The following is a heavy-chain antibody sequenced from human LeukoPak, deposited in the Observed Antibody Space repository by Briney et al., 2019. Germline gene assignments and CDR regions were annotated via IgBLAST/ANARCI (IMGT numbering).Heavy chain of an antibody. V-gene: IGHV3-21*01. J-gene: IGHJ6*02. CDR1: GFTFSSYS. CDR3: ARVRGSGSSWYEYYYYYYGMDV. Sequence: GGSLRHSCAASGFTFSSYSMNWVRQAPGKGLEWVSSIRSSSSYIYYADSVKGRFTNSRDNAKNSLYLQMNSLRAEDTAVYYCARVRGSGSSWYEYYYYYYGMDVWGQGTTVTVSS. D-gene: IGHD6-13*01. CDR2: IRSSSSYI.